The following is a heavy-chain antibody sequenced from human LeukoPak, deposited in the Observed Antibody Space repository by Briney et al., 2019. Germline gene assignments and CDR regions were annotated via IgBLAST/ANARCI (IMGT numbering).Heavy chain of an antibody. CDR1: GFTFSSYG. CDR3: ARDQDYYDSSGSPNYYFDY. D-gene: IGHD3-22*01. CDR2: IWYDGSNK. V-gene: IGHV3-33*01. Sequence: GGSLRLSCAASGFTFSSYGMHWVRQAPGKGLEWVAVIWYDGSNKYYADSVKGRFTISRDNSKNTLYLQMNSLRAEDTAVYYCARDQDYYDSSGSPNYYFDYWGQGALVTVSS. J-gene: IGHJ4*02.